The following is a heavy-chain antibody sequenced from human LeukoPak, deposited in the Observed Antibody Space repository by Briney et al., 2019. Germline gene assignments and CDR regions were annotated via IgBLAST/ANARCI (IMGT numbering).Heavy chain of an antibody. D-gene: IGHD3-22*01. CDR2: INPNSGGT. CDR1: GYTFTGYY. CDR3: ARDLEKRDGYDLYYYYGMDV. Sequence: ASVKVSCKASGYTFTGYYMHWVRQAPGQGLEWMGWINPNSGGTNYAQKFQGWVTMTRDTSISTAYMELSRLRSDGTAVYYCARDLEKRDGYDLYYYYGMDVWGQGTTVTVSS. J-gene: IGHJ6*02. V-gene: IGHV1-2*04.